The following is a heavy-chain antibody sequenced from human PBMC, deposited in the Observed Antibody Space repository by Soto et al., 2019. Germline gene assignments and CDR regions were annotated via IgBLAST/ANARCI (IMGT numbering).Heavy chain of an antibody. CDR1: GFTFSNYA. Sequence: QVQLVESGGGVVQPGRSLRLSCAASGFTFSNYAMNWVRQAPGKGLEWVALISYDGSNKYYADSVKGRFTISRDNSKNTLYLQMNSLRAEDTAVYYCASLLSGQNDYWGQGTLVTVSS. CDR3: ASLLSGQNDY. D-gene: IGHD2-15*01. J-gene: IGHJ4*02. CDR2: ISYDGSNK. V-gene: IGHV3-30-3*01.